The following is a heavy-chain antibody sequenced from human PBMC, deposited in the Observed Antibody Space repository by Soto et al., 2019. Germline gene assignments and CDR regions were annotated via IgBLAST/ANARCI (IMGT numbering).Heavy chain of an antibody. CDR3: ARDQPGYSYGFGLGY. Sequence: EVQLVESGGGLLEPGGSLRLSSAASGFTVSNYSMIWGREAPVKGLERVSSISSSSSYRYYADSVKGRFTISRDNAKNSLYTQMNSLRAEDTAVYYCARDQPGYSYGFGLGYWGQGTLVTVSS. CDR2: ISSSSSYR. V-gene: IGHV3-21*01. J-gene: IGHJ4*02. D-gene: IGHD5-18*01. CDR1: GFTVSNYS.